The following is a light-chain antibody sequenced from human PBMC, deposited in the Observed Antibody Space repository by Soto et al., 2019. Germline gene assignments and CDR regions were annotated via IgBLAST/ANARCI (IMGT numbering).Light chain of an antibody. CDR2: AAS. V-gene: IGKV1-27*01. Sequence: DIPMTQSPSSLSASVGDRVTITCRASQGISNYLAWYQQKPGKVPKLLIYAASTLQSGLPSRFSGSGSGTDFTLTISSLQPEDVATYYCQKYNSAPRAFGQGPKVEIK. CDR1: QGISNY. J-gene: IGKJ1*01. CDR3: QKYNSAPRA.